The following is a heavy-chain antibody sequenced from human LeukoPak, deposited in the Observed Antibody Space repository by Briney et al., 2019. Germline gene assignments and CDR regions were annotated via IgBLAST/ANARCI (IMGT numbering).Heavy chain of an antibody. J-gene: IGHJ4*02. CDR2: IYYSGST. V-gene: IGHV4-59*12. CDR3: ARRNMYYYGSGSREFDY. D-gene: IGHD3-10*01. Sequence: SETLSLTCTVSGGSISSYYWSWIRQPPGKGLEWIGYIYYSGSTNYNPSLKSRVTISVDTSKNQFSLKLSSVTAADTAVYYCARRNMYYYGSGSREFDYWGQGTLVTVSS. CDR1: GGSISSYY.